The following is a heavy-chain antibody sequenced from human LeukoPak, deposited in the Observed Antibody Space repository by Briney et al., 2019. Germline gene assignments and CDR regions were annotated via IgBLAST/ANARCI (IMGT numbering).Heavy chain of an antibody. D-gene: IGHD5-18*01. CDR3: AKDKGYGPYYFDY. CDR2: ISGSGGST. V-gene: IGHV3-23*01. CDR1: GFTFDSYA. J-gene: IGHJ4*02. Sequence: GGSLRLSCAGSGFTFDSYAMSWVRQAPGKGLEWVSGISGSGGSTYYADSVKGRFTISRDNSKNTLYLQMNSLRAEDTAVYYCAKDKGYGPYYFDYWGQGTLVTVSS.